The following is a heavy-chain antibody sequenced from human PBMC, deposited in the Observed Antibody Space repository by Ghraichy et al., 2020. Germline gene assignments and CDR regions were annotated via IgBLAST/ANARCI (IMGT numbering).Heavy chain of an antibody. J-gene: IGHJ4*02. Sequence: SQTLSLTCAVYGGSFSGYYWSWIRQPPGKGLEWIGEINNSGSTNYNPSLKSRVTISVDTSKNQFSLKLSSVTAADTAVYYCASLTAAAGRAFDYSCQGTLVT. V-gene: IGHV4-34*01. CDR1: GGSFSGYY. CDR3: ASLTAAAGRAFDY. CDR2: INNSGST. D-gene: IGHD6-13*01.